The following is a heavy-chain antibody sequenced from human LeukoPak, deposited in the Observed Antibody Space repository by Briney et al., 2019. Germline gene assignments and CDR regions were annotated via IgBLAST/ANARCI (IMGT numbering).Heavy chain of an antibody. CDR2: INRDGSST. V-gene: IGHV3-74*01. D-gene: IGHD5-12*01. CDR1: GFTFSSYW. J-gene: IGHJ4*02. CDR3: ARGVATNAPLDY. Sequence: GGSLRLSCAAPGFTFSSYWMHWVRQVPGKGLVWVSRINRDGSSTSYADSVKGRFTISRDNAKSTLYLQVNSLRAEDTAVYYCARGVATNAPLDYWGQGTLVTVSS.